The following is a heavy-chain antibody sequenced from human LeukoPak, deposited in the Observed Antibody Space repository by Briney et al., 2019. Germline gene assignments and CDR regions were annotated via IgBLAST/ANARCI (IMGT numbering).Heavy chain of an antibody. D-gene: IGHD3-10*01. Sequence: PSETLSLTCTVSGGSISSGDYFWSWIRQPPGKGLEWIGYIFYSGSTYYNPSLKSRVTTSVDPSKNQFSLKLSSVTAADTAVYYCARSYGSGSYSSPFDYWGQGTLVTVSS. V-gene: IGHV4-30-4*01. CDR2: IFYSGST. CDR3: ARSYGSGSYSSPFDY. J-gene: IGHJ4*02. CDR1: GGSISSGDYF.